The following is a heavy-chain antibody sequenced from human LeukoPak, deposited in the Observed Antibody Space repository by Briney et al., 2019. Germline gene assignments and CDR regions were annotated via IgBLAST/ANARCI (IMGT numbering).Heavy chain of an antibody. V-gene: IGHV3-30-3*01. J-gene: IGHJ4*02. Sequence: GGSLRLSCAASGFTFSSYAMPWVRQAPGKGLEWVAVISYDGSNKYYADSVKGRFTISRDNSKNTLYLQMNSLRAEDTAVYYCARDFRLLSYFDYWGQGTLVTVSS. CDR1: GFTFSSYA. CDR2: ISYDGSNK. D-gene: IGHD3/OR15-3a*01. CDR3: ARDFRLLSYFDY.